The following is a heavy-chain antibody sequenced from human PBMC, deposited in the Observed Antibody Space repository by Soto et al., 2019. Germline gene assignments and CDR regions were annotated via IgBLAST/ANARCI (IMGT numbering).Heavy chain of an antibody. Sequence: SETLSLTCTVSGGPISGYYWSWVRQPPGKGLEWIGYIHYSGSTKYNLPLKSRVTMSVDTSKNQFSLSLISLTAADTAVYYCARYTDTYYSYWGQGTPVTSPQ. D-gene: IGHD1-26*01. CDR3: ARYTDTYYSY. CDR1: GGPISGYY. V-gene: IGHV4-59*01. J-gene: IGHJ4*02. CDR2: IHYSGST.